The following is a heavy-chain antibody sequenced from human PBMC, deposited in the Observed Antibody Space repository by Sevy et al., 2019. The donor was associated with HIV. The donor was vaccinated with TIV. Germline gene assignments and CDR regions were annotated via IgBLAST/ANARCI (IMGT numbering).Heavy chain of an antibody. Sequence: GGSLRLSCAASGFTFSSYAMSWVRQAPGMGLEWVSAISGSGGSTYYADSVKGRFTISRDSSKNTLYLQMNSLRAEDTAVYYCAKAGGTGIAAAGQDYWGQGTLVTVSS. CDR2: ISGSGGST. CDR3: AKAGGTGIAAAGQDY. CDR1: GFTFSSYA. J-gene: IGHJ4*02. V-gene: IGHV3-23*01. D-gene: IGHD6-13*01.